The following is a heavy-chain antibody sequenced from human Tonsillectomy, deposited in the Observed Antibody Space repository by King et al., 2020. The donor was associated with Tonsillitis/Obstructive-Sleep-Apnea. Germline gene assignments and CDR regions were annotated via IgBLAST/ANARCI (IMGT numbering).Heavy chain of an antibody. V-gene: IGHV1-69*01. CDR3: ARTLVVAATPPYYYYYMDV. CDR1: GGTFSSYA. CDR2: IIPIFGTA. Sequence: GQLVQSGAEVKKPGSSVKVSCKASGGTFSSYAISWVRQAPGQGLEWMGGIIPIFGTANYAQKFQGRVTITADESTSTAYRELSSLRSEDTAVYYCARTLVVAATPPYYYYYMDVWGKGTTVTVSS. D-gene: IGHD2-15*01. J-gene: IGHJ6*03.